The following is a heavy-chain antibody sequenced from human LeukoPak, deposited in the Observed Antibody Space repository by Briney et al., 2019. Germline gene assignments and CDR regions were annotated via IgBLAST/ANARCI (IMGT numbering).Heavy chain of an antibody. CDR2: MYNSGST. D-gene: IGHD2-8*01. CDR1: GGSISTYY. V-gene: IGHV4-59*01. CDR3: ARDSDGLDY. J-gene: IGHJ4*02. Sequence: SETLSLTCTVSGGSISTYYWSWVRQPPGKGLEWIGYMYNSGSTKYNPSLESRVTISVDTSKNQFSLKLSSVTAADTAVYYCARDSDGLDYWGQGTLVTVSS.